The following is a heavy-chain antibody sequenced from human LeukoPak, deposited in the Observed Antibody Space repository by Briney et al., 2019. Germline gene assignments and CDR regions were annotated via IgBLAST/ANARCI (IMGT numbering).Heavy chain of an antibody. V-gene: IGHV1-8*01. CDR3: ARPLRGDSSGYYYVTTILHA. Sequence: ASVKVSCKASGYTFTSYDINWVRQATGQGLEWMGWMNPNSGNTGYAQKLQRRVTMTRNTSISTAYMELSSLRSEDTAVYFCARPLRGDSSGYYYVTTILHAWGQGTLVTVSS. CDR2: MNPNSGNT. CDR1: GYTFTSYD. D-gene: IGHD3-22*01. J-gene: IGHJ5*02.